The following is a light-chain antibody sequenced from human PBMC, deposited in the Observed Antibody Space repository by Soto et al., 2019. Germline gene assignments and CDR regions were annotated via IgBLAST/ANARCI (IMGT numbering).Light chain of an antibody. Sequence: QLVLIQPPSASGTPGQRVTVSCSGGSSNIGSYTVNWYQQLPGAAPKLLIYSNSQRPSGVPDRFSASKSGTSASLAISGLQSEDEADYYCAAWDDSLNGYVFGPGTKLTVL. J-gene: IGLJ1*01. CDR2: SNS. CDR1: SSNIGSYT. CDR3: AAWDDSLNGYV. V-gene: IGLV1-44*01.